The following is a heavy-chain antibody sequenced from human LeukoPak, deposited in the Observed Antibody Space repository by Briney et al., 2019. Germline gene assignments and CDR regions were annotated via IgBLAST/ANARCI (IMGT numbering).Heavy chain of an antibody. CDR2: ISYDGSNK. J-gene: IGHJ3*02. V-gene: IGHV3-30*03. Sequence: GVLRLSCAASGFTFSSYGMHWVRQAPGKGLEWVAVISYDGSNKYYADSVKGRFTISRDNSKNTLYLQMNSLRAEDTAVYYCATSGRIKRDAFDIWGQGTMVTVSS. CDR3: ATSGRIKRDAFDI. CDR1: GFTFSSYG. D-gene: IGHD1-26*01.